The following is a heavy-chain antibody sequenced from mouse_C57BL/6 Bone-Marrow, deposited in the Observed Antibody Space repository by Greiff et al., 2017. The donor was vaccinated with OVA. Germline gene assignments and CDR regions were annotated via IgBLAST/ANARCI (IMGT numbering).Heavy chain of an antibody. CDR3: ARGDYGFYAMDY. CDR2: INPNNGGT. CDR1: GYTFTDYN. D-gene: IGHD1-2*01. Sequence: EVQLQQSGPELVKPGASVKIPCKASGYTFTDYNMDWVKQSHGKSLEWIGDINPNNGGTIYNQKFKGKATLTADKSSSTAYMELRSLTSEDSAVYFCARGDYGFYAMDYWGQGTSVTVSS. J-gene: IGHJ4*01. V-gene: IGHV1-18*01.